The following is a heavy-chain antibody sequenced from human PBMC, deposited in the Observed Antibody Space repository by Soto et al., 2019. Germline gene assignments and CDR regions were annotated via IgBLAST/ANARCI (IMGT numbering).Heavy chain of an antibody. D-gene: IGHD6-19*01. CDR3: ARDRIGWGGLRSGWYNWFDP. V-gene: IGHV1-46*03. CDR1: GYTFTSYY. CDR2: INPSSGST. Sequence: ASVKVSCKASGYTFTSYYMHWVRQAPGQGLEWMGIINPSSGSTSYAQKFQGRVTMTRDTSTSTVYMELSSLRSEDTAVYYCARDRIGWGGLRSGWYNWFDPWGQGTLVTVSS. J-gene: IGHJ5*02.